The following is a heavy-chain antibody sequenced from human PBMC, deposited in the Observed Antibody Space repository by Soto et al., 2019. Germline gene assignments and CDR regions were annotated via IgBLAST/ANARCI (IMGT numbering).Heavy chain of an antibody. J-gene: IGHJ6*02. CDR3: AREKGSSSLYYYYYGMDV. D-gene: IGHD6-6*01. CDR2: ISAYNGNT. CDR1: GYTFTSYG. Sequence: ASVKVSCKASGYTFTSYGISWVRQAPGQGLEWMGWISAYNGNTNYAQKLQGRVTMTTDTSTSTAYMELRSLRSDDTAVYYCAREKGSSSLYYYYYGMDVWGQGTTVTVSS. V-gene: IGHV1-18*01.